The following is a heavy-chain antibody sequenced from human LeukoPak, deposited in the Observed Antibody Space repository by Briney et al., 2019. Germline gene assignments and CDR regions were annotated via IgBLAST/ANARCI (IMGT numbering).Heavy chain of an antibody. CDR2: ISGSGGST. D-gene: IGHD2-21*02. J-gene: IGHJ4*02. V-gene: IGHV3-23*01. CDR1: GFTFSSYA. Sequence: GGSLRLSCAASGFTFSSYAMSWVRQAPGKGLEWVSAISGSGGSTYYADSVKGRFTISRDNSKNTLYLQMNSLRAEDTAVYYCAKGRGYTVVVTGDYFDYWGQGTLVAVSS. CDR3: AKGRGYTVVVTGDYFDY.